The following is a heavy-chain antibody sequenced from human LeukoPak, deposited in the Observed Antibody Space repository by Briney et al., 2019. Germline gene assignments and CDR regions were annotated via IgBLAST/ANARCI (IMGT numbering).Heavy chain of an antibody. CDR1: GFTVSSNS. J-gene: IGHJ6*04. CDR3: SWNHDFYYRMDV. V-gene: IGHV3-15*01. D-gene: IGHD1-1*01. Sequence: GGSLRLSCTVSGFTVSSNSMSWVRQAPGKGLEWVGRIKSKGSGGTTDYAAPVKGRFTISREDSKNTVYLQMNSLETEDTAVYYCSWNHDFYYRMDVWGTGTTVTVSS. CDR2: IKSKGSGGTT.